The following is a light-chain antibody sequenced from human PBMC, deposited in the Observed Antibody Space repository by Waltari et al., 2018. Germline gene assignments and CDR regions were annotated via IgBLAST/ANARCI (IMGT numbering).Light chain of an antibody. CDR3: QSYDSLSDSYV. CDR1: SSNIRAGSD. J-gene: IGLJ1*01. Sequence: QSVLTQPPSVSGAQGQRVTISCTGGSSNIRAGSDVHWYQHLPRTAPKLLIYDNYNRPSGVADRFSASKSGTSASLAITGLQAEDEADYYCQSYDSLSDSYVFGTGTKVTVL. CDR2: DNY. V-gene: IGLV1-40*01.